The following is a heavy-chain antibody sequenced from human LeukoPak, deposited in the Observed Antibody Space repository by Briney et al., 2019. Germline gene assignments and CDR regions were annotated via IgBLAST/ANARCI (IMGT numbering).Heavy chain of an antibody. Sequence: SETLSLTCAVSGYSIISGYYSGWVRQAPGKGLEWIGSIYHTGSTDYNPSLKSRLTISVDMSKNQFSLNLRSVTAADPAVYYCTRVQDVYVGGTYRWWGQGMLVTVSS. V-gene: IGHV4-38-2*01. CDR1: GYSIISGYY. D-gene: IGHD3-16*02. CDR2: IYHTGST. CDR3: TRVQDVYVGGTYRW. J-gene: IGHJ4*02.